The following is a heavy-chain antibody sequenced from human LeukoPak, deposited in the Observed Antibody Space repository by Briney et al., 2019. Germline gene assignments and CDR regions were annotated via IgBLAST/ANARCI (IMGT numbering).Heavy chain of an antibody. Sequence: GGSLRLSCAASGFTFSSYEMNWVRQALGKGLEWVSYISSSGSTIYYADSVKGRFTISRDNAKNSLYLQMDSLRAEDTAVYYCARGPSSPLTHWGQGTLVTVSS. CDR1: GFTFSSYE. CDR3: ARGPSSPLTH. CDR2: ISSSGSTI. J-gene: IGHJ4*02. D-gene: IGHD6-6*01. V-gene: IGHV3-48*03.